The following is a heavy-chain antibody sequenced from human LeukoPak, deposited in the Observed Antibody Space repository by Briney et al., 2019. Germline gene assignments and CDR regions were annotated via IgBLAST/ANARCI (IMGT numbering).Heavy chain of an antibody. CDR3: ARRLSTRSYYLDD. CDR1: GGSISISSDY. CDR2: IYYSGTT. Sequence: PSETLSLSCTVSGGSISISSDYWGWIRQPPGKGLEWIGDIYYSGTTNYNPSLKSRVTMSVDTSKNQFSLKLNSATAADTAVYYCARRLSTRSYYLDDWGQGTLVTVSS. D-gene: IGHD2/OR15-2a*01. J-gene: IGHJ4*02. V-gene: IGHV4-39*01.